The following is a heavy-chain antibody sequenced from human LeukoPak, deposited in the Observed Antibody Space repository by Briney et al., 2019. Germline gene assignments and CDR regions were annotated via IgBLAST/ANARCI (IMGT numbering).Heavy chain of an antibody. Sequence: SGGSLRLSCAASGFTFSSYGMNWVRQAPGKGLEWVSSISSSSSYIYYADSVKGRFTISRDNAKNSLYLQMNSLRAEDTAVYYCARDRPDSGYDFGSLGYWGQGTLITVSS. CDR2: ISSSSSYI. D-gene: IGHD5-12*01. CDR3: ARDRPDSGYDFGSLGY. J-gene: IGHJ4*02. V-gene: IGHV3-21*01. CDR1: GFTFSSYG.